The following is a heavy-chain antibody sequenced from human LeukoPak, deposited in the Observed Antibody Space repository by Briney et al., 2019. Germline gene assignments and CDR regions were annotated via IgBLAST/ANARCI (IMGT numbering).Heavy chain of an antibody. CDR3: ASSAGDYAGLDY. V-gene: IGHV3-7*01. Sequence: GGSLRLSCAASGFTFRSSWMSWVRQAPGKGLEWVANINPDGSEKYYVDSVKGRFTISRDNAKNTLYLQMNSLRAEDTAVYYCASSAGDYAGLDYWGQGTLVTVSS. CDR1: GFTFRSSW. J-gene: IGHJ4*02. D-gene: IGHD4-23*01. CDR2: INPDGSEK.